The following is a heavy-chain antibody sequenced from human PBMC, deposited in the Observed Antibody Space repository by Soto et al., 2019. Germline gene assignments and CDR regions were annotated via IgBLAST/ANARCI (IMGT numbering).Heavy chain of an antibody. CDR2: IIPILGIA. J-gene: IGHJ4*02. D-gene: IGHD3-22*01. CDR1: GGSFSSYT. V-gene: IGHV1-69*02. Sequence: GTSVKLSCEACGGSFSSYTISWVRQAPRQGLEWMGRIIPILGIANYAQKFQGRVTITADKSTSTAYMELSSLRSEDTAVYYCARGPPSRYYYDSSGYYDYWGQGTLVTVSS. CDR3: ARGPPSRYYYDSSGYYDY.